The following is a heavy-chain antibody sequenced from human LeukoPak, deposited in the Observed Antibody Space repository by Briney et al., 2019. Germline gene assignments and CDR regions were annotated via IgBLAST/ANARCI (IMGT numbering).Heavy chain of an antibody. J-gene: IGHJ5*02. CDR1: GGSISTYY. V-gene: IGHV4-59*01. CDR2: IYDIGST. Sequence: PSETLSLTCTVSGGSISTYYWSWIRQPPGKGLEWIGYIYDIGSTNYNPSLKSRVTISVDTSKNQFSLKLNSVTAADTAVYYCARGAYDFWSGLPNWFDPWGQGTLVTVSS. D-gene: IGHD3-3*01. CDR3: ARGAYDFWSGLPNWFDP.